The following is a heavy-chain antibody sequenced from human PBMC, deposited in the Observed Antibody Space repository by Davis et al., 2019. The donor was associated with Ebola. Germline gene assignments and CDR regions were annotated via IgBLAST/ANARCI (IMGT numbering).Heavy chain of an antibody. Sequence: PGGSLRLSCAASGFTVSSNYMSWVRQAPGKGLEWVSVIYSGGSTYYADSVKGRFTISRDNSKNTLYLQMNSLRAEDTAVYYCASLYDFWSGRYDYWGQGTLVTVSS. V-gene: IGHV3-66*01. D-gene: IGHD3-3*01. CDR1: GFTVSSNY. J-gene: IGHJ4*02. CDR2: IYSGGST. CDR3: ASLYDFWSGRYDY.